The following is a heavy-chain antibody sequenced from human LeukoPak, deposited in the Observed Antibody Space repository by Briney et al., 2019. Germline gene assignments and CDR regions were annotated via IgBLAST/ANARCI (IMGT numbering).Heavy chain of an antibody. V-gene: IGHV3-74*01. D-gene: IGHD6-19*01. J-gene: IGHJ4*02. CDR3: ARSSGWGQFDY. Sequence: PGGSLRLSXAASGFTFSSYWMHWVRQAPGKGLVWVSRINSDGSSTSYADSVKGRFTISRDNAKNTLYLQMNSLRAEDTAVYYCARSSGWGQFDYWGQGTLVTVSS. CDR2: INSDGSST. CDR1: GFTFSSYW.